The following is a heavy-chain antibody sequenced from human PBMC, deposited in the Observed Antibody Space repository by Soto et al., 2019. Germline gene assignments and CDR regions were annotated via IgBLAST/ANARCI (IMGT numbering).Heavy chain of an antibody. Sequence: EVQLVESGGGLVQPGGSLRLSCTASGFTFSSYSMNWVRQAPGKGLEWVSYITSSSSPIYYADSVKGRFTISRDNAKNXXXXXXXNLRTEDTAFYYCARSSSGWAYFFDYWGQGTLVTVSS. V-gene: IGHV3-48*01. CDR2: ITSSSSPI. J-gene: IGHJ4*02. D-gene: IGHD6-19*01. CDR1: GFTFSSYS. CDR3: ARSSSGWAYFFDY.